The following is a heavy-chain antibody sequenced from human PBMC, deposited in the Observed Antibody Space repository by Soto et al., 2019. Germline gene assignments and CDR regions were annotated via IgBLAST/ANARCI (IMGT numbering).Heavy chain of an antibody. CDR2: ISAYSGDT. Sequence: QIQLVQSGAEVKKPGASVKVSCKASGYPFTGYSVGWVRQAPGQGPEWMGWISAYSGDTYYAQRFQDRLTMTTDASTSTAYMDLRRLRSDDTAVYYCARPSGSYGDYAWSLKYWGQGTLVTVSS. J-gene: IGHJ4*02. CDR3: ARPSGSYGDYAWSLKY. CDR1: GYPFTGYS. D-gene: IGHD4-17*01. V-gene: IGHV1-18*01.